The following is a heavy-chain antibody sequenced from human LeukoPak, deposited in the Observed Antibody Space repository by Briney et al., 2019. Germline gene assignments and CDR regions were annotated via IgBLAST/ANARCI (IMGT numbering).Heavy chain of an antibody. Sequence: GGSLRLSCAASGFTFNTYSMNWVRQAPGKGLEWISYISESSDTIYYADSVKGRFTISRDSAKNSLYLQMNSLRAEDTALYYCARRFDYWGQGTLVTVFS. V-gene: IGHV3-48*01. J-gene: IGHJ4*02. CDR3: ARRFDY. CDR2: ISESSDTI. CDR1: GFTFNTYS.